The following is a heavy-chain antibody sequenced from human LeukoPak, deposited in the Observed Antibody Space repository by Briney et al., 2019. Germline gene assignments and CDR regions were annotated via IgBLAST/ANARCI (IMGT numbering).Heavy chain of an antibody. Sequence: SQTLSLTCTVSGGSISSGGFYWSWIRQPAGKGLEWIGRIYTSGSTNYNPSLKSRVTISVDTSKNQFSLKLSSVTAADTAVYYCAREWVTSGSYRRFDYWGQGTLVTVSS. D-gene: IGHD1-26*01. J-gene: IGHJ4*02. CDR1: GGSISSGGFY. CDR2: IYTSGST. V-gene: IGHV4-61*02. CDR3: AREWVTSGSYRRFDY.